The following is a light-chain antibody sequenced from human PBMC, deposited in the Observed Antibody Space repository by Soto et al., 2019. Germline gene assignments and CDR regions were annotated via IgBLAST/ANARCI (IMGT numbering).Light chain of an antibody. CDR2: GNS. CDR1: SSNIGAGYD. V-gene: IGLV1-40*01. CDR3: QSYDSSLSGSNV. J-gene: IGLJ1*01. Sequence: LTQPPSVSGAPGQRVTISCTGSSSNIGAGYDVHWYQQLPGTAPKLLIYGNSNRPSGVPDRFSGSKSGTSASLAITGLQAEDEADYYCQSYDSSLSGSNVFGTGTKVTVL.